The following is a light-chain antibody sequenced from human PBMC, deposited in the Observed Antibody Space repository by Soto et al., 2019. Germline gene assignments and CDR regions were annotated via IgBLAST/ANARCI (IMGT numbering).Light chain of an antibody. Sequence: QSVLTQPPSVSGATGQRVTISCTGSSSHIGAGYDVHWYQQLPGTAPKLLIYGNSNRPSGVPDRFSGSKSGTSASLAITGXXAXDEADYYCQSYDSSLSGSRVFGGGTKLTVL. V-gene: IGLV1-40*01. J-gene: IGLJ2*01. CDR1: SSHIGAGYD. CDR3: QSYDSSLSGSRV. CDR2: GNS.